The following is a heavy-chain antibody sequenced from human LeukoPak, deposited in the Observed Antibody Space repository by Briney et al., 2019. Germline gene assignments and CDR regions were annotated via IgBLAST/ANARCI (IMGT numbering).Heavy chain of an antibody. CDR3: ARWLELMRNFDW. V-gene: IGHV3-7*01. CDR1: GFTFSDYL. J-gene: IGHJ4*02. D-gene: IGHD5-24*01. Sequence: GGSLRLSCVGSGFTFSDYLMSWVRQAPGKGLEWVANIKQDGSEKDYVDALKGRFTIPRDNAKNSLYLQMNSLRAEDTAVYYCARWLELMRNFDWWGQGTLVTVSS. CDR2: IKQDGSEK.